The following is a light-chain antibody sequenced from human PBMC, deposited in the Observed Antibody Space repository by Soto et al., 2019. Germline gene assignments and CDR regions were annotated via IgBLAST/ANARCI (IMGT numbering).Light chain of an antibody. V-gene: IGLV2-14*01. Sequence: QSVLTQPASVSGSPGQSITISCTGTSNDVGGYNFVSWYQQLPGKAPKLIIYGVTNRPSGISNRFSGSKSGNTASLTISGLQAEDEADYYCSSYTSVRGVFGGGTKLTVL. CDR2: GVT. CDR1: SNDVGGYNF. CDR3: SSYTSVRGV. J-gene: IGLJ3*02.